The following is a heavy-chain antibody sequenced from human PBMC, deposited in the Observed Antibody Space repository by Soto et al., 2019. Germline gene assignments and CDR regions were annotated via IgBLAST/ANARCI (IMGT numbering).Heavy chain of an antibody. CDR1: GFTFSSYA. J-gene: IGHJ4*02. CDR2: ISGSGGST. CDR3: AKDWNPVAARPPHFDY. Sequence: HPGGSLRLSCAASGFTFSSYAMSWVRQAPGKGLEWVSAISGSGGSTYYADSVKGRFTISRDNSKNTLYLQMNSLRAEDTAVYYCAKDWNPVAARPPHFDYWGQGTLVTVSS. V-gene: IGHV3-23*01. D-gene: IGHD6-6*01.